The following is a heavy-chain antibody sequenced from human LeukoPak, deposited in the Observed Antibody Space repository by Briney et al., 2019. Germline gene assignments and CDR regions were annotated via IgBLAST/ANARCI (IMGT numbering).Heavy chain of an antibody. J-gene: IGHJ4*02. D-gene: IGHD3-22*01. CDR1: GFTFGTFG. CDR3: AKSEVYYFGTSGGFDY. CDR2: ISYDGSSE. V-gene: IGHV3-30*18. Sequence: GGSLRLSCAAAGFTFGTFGMRWVRQAPGKGLEWVAFISYDGSSEYDADSVKGRFTISRDNSENTVYLQMNSLRAEDTAVYYCAKSEVYYFGTSGGFDYWGQGTLVT.